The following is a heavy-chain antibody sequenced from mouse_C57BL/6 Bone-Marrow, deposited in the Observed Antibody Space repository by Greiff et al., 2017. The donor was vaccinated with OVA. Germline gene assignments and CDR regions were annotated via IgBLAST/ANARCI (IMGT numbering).Heavy chain of an antibody. CDR3: ARRRGSRLGYFDV. CDR2: IYPGSGNT. V-gene: IGHV1-76*01. CDR1: GYTFTDYY. J-gene: IGHJ1*03. Sequence: QVQLQQSGAELVRPGASVKLSCKASGYTFTDYYINWVKQRPGQGLEWIARIYPGSGNTYYNEKFKGKATLTAEKSSSTAYMQLSSLTSEDSAVYFCARRRGSRLGYFDVWGTGTTVTVSS.